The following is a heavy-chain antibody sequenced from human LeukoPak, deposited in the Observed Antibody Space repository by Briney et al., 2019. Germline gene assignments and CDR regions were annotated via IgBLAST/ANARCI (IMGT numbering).Heavy chain of an antibody. CDR3: ARGGDDSGSYFDY. CDR2: IYHSGST. Sequence: SETLSLTCTVSGGSISSGDYYWGWIRQPPGKGLEWIGSIYHSGSTYYNPSLKSRVSISVDTSKNQFSLKLSSVTAADTAVYYCARGGDDSGSYFDYWGQGTLVTVSS. J-gene: IGHJ4*02. V-gene: IGHV4-39*07. CDR1: GGSISSGDYY. D-gene: IGHD3-10*01.